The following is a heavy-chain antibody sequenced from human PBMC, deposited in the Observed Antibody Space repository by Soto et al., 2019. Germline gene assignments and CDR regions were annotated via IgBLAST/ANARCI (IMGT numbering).Heavy chain of an antibody. CDR2: ISYDGSNK. V-gene: IGHV3-30-3*01. CDR1: GFTFSSYA. J-gene: IGHJ4*02. Sequence: LRLSCAASGFTFSSYAMHWVRQAPGKGLEWVAVISYDGSNKYYADSVKGRFTISRDNSKNTLYLQMNSLRAEDTAVYYCARDPYSSGWYYFDYWGQGTLVTVSS. D-gene: IGHD6-19*01. CDR3: ARDPYSSGWYYFDY.